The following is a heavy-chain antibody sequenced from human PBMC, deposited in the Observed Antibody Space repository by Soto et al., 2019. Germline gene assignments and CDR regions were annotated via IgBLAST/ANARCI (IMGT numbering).Heavy chain of an antibody. CDR2: IYYSGST. Sequence: SETLSLTCAVSGASIRTADYYWSWIRQPPGKALEWIGYIYYSGSTYYNPSLKSRLTMSVDTSKSQFSLKLSSVTPADTALYYCALPSASPGTYYFDYWDQGTPVTVSS. V-gene: IGHV4-30-4*01. CDR3: ALPSASPGTYYFDY. CDR1: GASIRTADYY. D-gene: IGHD3-10*01. J-gene: IGHJ4*02.